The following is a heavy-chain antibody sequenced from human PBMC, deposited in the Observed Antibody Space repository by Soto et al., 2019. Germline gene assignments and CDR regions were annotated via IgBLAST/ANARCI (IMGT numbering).Heavy chain of an antibody. J-gene: IGHJ3*01. CDR1: GGSIRSGGYS. V-gene: IGHV4-61*08. Sequence: SETLSLTYAVSGGSIRSGGYSWRWIRQAPGKGLEWIGYFFHNGNSNYSPSLKSRVTMSVDTSKNQFSLRLSSVTAADTAVYFCAKWRDTPVHDFDLWGQGTMVTVSS. CDR2: FFHNGNS. D-gene: IGHD2-21*02. CDR3: AKWRDTPVHDFDL.